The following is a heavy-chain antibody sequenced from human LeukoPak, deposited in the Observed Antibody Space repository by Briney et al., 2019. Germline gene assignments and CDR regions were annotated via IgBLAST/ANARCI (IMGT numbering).Heavy chain of an antibody. CDR1: GFTFSSYW. CDR3: ATEPYLYYYDSSGCLDY. J-gene: IGHJ4*02. CDR2: INSDGSST. V-gene: IGHV3-74*01. Sequence: GGSLRLSCAASGFTFSSYWMHWVRQAPGKGLVWVSRINSDGSSTSYADSVKGRFTISRDNAKNTLYLQMNSLRAEDTAVYYCATEPYLYYYDSSGCLDYWGQGTLVTVSS. D-gene: IGHD3-22*01.